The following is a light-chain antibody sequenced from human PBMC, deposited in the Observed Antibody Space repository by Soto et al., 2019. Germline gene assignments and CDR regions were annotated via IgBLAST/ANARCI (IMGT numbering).Light chain of an antibody. CDR3: QQYGSSPFT. J-gene: IGKJ3*01. Sequence: EIVLTQSPGTLSLSPGERATLSCRASQSVSSNYLTWYQQKPGQAPRLLIHGASSRATGIPERFSGSGSGTDFTLPISRLEPEDFAVYYCQQYGSSPFTFGPGTKVDIK. V-gene: IGKV3-20*01. CDR1: QSVSSNY. CDR2: GAS.